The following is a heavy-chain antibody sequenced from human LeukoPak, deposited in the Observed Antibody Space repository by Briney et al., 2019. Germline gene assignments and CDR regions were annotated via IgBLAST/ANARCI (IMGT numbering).Heavy chain of an antibody. V-gene: IGHV4-4*07. CDR1: GGSVATHY. CDR2: IYASGTI. Sequence: SETLSLTCTVSGGSVATHYWSWIRQPAGKGLEWIGRIYASGTINYNPSLKSRVPISMDTSKNQFSLKLTSVTAADTAVYYCARGSGYINFDYWGQGTLVTVSS. CDR3: ARGSGYINFDY. D-gene: IGHD6-25*01. J-gene: IGHJ4*02.